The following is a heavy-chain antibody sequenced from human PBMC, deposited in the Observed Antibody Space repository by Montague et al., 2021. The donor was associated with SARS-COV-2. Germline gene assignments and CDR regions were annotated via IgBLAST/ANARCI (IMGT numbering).Heavy chain of an antibody. J-gene: IGHJ5*02. D-gene: IGHD2-21*02. CDR3: ARELQYNWFDP. CDR1: GGSIDSYY. CDR2: IYYSGTT. V-gene: IGHV4-59*01. Sequence: SETLSLTCTVSGGSIDSYYWSWLRQPPGKGLEWIGYIYYSGTTNYNPSLKSRVTMSVDTSKNQFSLNLSSVTAADTAMYYCARELQYNWFDPWGQGTLVTVSS.